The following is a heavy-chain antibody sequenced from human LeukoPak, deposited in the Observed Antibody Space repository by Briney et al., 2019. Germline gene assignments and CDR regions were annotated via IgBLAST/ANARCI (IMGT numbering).Heavy chain of an antibody. D-gene: IGHD4-17*01. Sequence: GGSLRLSCAASGFTSSSYSMNWVRQAPGQGLGWVAVISYDGSNKYYADSVKGRFTISRDNSKNTLYLQMNSLRAEDTAVYYCARPTTVTTWDYWGQGTLVTVSS. CDR1: GFTSSSYS. CDR3: ARPTTVTTWDY. J-gene: IGHJ4*02. CDR2: ISYDGSNK. V-gene: IGHV3-30*03.